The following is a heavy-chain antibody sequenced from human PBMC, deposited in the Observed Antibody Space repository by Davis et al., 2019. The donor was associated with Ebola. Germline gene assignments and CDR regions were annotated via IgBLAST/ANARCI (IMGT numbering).Heavy chain of an antibody. J-gene: IGHJ4*02. CDR3: ARVSGWIDY. D-gene: IGHD6-19*01. V-gene: IGHV4-39*01. CDR2: IHYRGST. Sequence: MPSETLSLTCTVSGGSISSNSYYWAWIRQPPGKGLEWIGSIHYRGSTYYNPSLKSRVTISMDTSENLVSLKLSSVTAADTAVYYCARVSGWIDYWGQGTLVTVSS. CDR1: GGSISSNSYY.